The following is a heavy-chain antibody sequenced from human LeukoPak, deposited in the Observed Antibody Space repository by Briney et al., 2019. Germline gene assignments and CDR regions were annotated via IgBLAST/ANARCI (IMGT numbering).Heavy chain of an antibody. CDR2: IYSGGST. CDR3: ARELDDSSGYYSGLDY. Sequence: PGGSLRLSCAASGFTVSSNYMSWVRQAPGKGLEWVSVIYSGGSTYYADSVKGRFTISRDNSKNTLYLQMNSLRAEDTAVYYCARELDDSSGYYSGLDYWGQGTLVTVSS. J-gene: IGHJ4*02. V-gene: IGHV3-53*01. CDR1: GFTVSSNY. D-gene: IGHD3-22*01.